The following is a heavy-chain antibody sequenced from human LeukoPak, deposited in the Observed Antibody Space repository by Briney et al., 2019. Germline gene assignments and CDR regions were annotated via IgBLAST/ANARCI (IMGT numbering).Heavy chain of an antibody. J-gene: IGHJ5*02. CDR3: ARGSYYDSSGYYSFDP. CDR1: GGSISSGGYY. Sequence: PSETLSLTCTVSGGSISSGGYYWSWIRQHPGKGLEWIGYIYYSGSTYYNPSLKSRVTISVDTSKNQFSLKLSSVTAADTAVYYCARGSYYDSSGYYSFDPWGQGTLVTVS. D-gene: IGHD3-22*01. CDR2: IYYSGST. V-gene: IGHV4-31*03.